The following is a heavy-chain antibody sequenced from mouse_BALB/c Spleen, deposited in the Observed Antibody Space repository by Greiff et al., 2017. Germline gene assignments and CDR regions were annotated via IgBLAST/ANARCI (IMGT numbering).Heavy chain of an antibody. J-gene: IGHJ3*01. D-gene: IGHD1-1*01. V-gene: IGHV1-55*01. CDR1: GYNFTSYW. CDR3: ARGYYGSIAY. Sequence: QVQLQQPGAELVKPGTSVKLSCKASGYNFTSYWINWVKLRPGQGLEWIGDIYPGSGSTNYNEKFKSKATLTVDTSSSTAYMQLSSLASKDSALYYCARGYYGSIAYWGQGTLVTVSA. CDR2: IYPGSGST.